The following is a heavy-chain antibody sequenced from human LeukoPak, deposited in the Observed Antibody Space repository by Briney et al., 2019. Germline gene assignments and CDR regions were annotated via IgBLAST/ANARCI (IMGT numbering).Heavy chain of an antibody. CDR2: ISSSSSYI. Sequence: GGSLRLSCAASGFTFSSYYMTWIRQAPGKGLEWVSSISSSSSYIYYADSVKGRFTISRDNAKNPLYLQMNSLRAEDTAVYYCAGSGFDYWGQGTLVTVSS. D-gene: IGHD2-15*01. V-gene: IGHV3-11*06. CDR1: GFTFSSYY. J-gene: IGHJ4*02. CDR3: AGSGFDY.